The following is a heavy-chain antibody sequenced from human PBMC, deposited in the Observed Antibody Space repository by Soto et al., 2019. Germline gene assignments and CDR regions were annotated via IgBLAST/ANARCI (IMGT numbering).Heavy chain of an antibody. J-gene: IGHJ5*02. D-gene: IGHD3-22*01. CDR3: ARHRHDSSGYFAQHWGNRFDP. CDR1: GGSISSSSYY. Sequence: LSLTCTVSGGSISSSSYYWGWIRQPPGKGLEWIGSIYYSGSTYYNPSLKSRVTISVDTSKNQFSLKLSSVTAADTAVYYCARHRHDSSGYFAQHWGNRFDPWGQGTLVTVSS. CDR2: IYYSGST. V-gene: IGHV4-39*01.